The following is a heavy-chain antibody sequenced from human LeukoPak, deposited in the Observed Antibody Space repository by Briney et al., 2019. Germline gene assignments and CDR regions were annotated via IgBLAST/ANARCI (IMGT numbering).Heavy chain of an antibody. V-gene: IGHV4-61*02. D-gene: IGHD3-22*01. CDR2: IYTSGST. J-gene: IGHJ4*02. CDR3: ARSRYDSSGYYYSTFDY. Sequence: PSATLSLTCTASGGSISNGSNYWSWIRQPIGKGLVSFRSIYTSGSTNYNPSLKSRVTISVDTSKNQFSLKLSSVTAADTAVYYCARSRYDSSGYYYSTFDYWGQGTLVTVSS. CDR1: GGSISNGSNY.